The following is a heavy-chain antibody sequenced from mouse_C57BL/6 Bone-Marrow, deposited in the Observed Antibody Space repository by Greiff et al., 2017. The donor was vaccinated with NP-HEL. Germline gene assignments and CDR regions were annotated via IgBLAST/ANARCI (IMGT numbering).Heavy chain of an antibody. CDR2: ISSCGSYT. CDR3: ARQDGYYDWYFDV. Sequence: EVKLVESGGDLVKPGGSLKLSCAASGFTFSSYGMSWVRQTPDKRLEWVATISSCGSYTYYPDSVKGRFTISRDNAKNTLYLQMSSLKSEDTAMYYCARQDGYYDWYFDVWGTGTTVTVSS. D-gene: IGHD2-3*01. V-gene: IGHV5-6*01. CDR1: GFTFSSYG. J-gene: IGHJ1*03.